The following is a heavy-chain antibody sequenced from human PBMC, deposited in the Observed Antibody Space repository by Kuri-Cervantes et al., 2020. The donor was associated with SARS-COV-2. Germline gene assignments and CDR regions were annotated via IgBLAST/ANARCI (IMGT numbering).Heavy chain of an antibody. Sequence: ESLKISCTVSGGSISSHYWSWIRQPPGKGLEWIGYIYYSGSTNYNPSLKSRVTISVDTSKNQFSLKLSSVTAADTAVYYCARGQQLVLGWFDPWGQGTLVTVSS. CDR2: IYYSGST. J-gene: IGHJ5*02. CDR3: ARGQQLVLGWFDP. CDR1: GGSISSHY. D-gene: IGHD6-13*01. V-gene: IGHV4-59*08.